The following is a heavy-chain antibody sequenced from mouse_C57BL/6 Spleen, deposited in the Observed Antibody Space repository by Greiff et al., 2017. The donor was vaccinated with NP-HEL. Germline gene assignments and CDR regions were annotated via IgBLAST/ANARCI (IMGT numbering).Heavy chain of an antibody. Sequence: VQLQESGPGLVAPSQCLSITCTASGFSLTSYGVAWVRQSPGKGLEWLGVIWGVGSTTYNSALNSRLSTSNDNTKSQVFIKMNSLQSDDTAMYYCAADCYYGGGAYWGQGTLVTVSA. D-gene: IGHD1-1*02. CDR1: GFSLTSYG. V-gene: IGHV2-6*01. CDR3: AADCYYGGGAY. CDR2: IWGVGST. J-gene: IGHJ3*01.